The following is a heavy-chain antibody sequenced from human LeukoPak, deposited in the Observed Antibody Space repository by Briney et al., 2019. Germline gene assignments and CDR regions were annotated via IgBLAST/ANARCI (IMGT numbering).Heavy chain of an antibody. Sequence: SETLSLTCAVYGGSFSGYYWSWIRQPPGKGLEWIGEINHSGSTNYNPSLKSRVTISVDTSKNQFSLKLSSVTAADTAVYYCARLEAVAGSPGDYWGQGTLVTVSS. CDR3: ARLEAVAGSPGDY. J-gene: IGHJ4*02. D-gene: IGHD6-19*01. V-gene: IGHV4-34*01. CDR2: INHSGST. CDR1: GGSFSGYY.